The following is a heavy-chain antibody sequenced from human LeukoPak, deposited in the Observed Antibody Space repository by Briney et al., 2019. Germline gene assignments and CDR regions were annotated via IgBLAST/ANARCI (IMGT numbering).Heavy chain of an antibody. J-gene: IGHJ3*01. Sequence: PGRSLRLSCEASGFTFHDHAMHWVRQAPGKGLEWVSGLGWDGGSIGYADSVKGRFTISRDNAKKSLYLQMNSLGVEDTALYYCAGDDAFDLWGQGTMVTVSS. D-gene: IGHD3-10*01. CDR1: GFTFHDHA. CDR2: LGWDGGSI. CDR3: AGDDAFDL. V-gene: IGHV3-9*01.